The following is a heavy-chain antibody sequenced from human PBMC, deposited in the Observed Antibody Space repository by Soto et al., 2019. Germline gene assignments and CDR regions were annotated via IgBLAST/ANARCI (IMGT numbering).Heavy chain of an antibody. J-gene: IGHJ4*02. CDR1: SGSISTGGYH. D-gene: IGHD1-26*01. CDR2: IYYTGNT. CDR3: ARVSSVGATAYYFDF. Sequence: QVQLQESGPGLVKPSQTLSLTCTVSSGSISTGGYHWSWIRQHPGKGLVWIGHIYYTGNTYYNPSLKSRVIISVDNSKNQFSLNRSSVTAADMAVYYCARVSSVGATAYYFDFWGQGTLVTVSS. V-gene: IGHV4-31*03.